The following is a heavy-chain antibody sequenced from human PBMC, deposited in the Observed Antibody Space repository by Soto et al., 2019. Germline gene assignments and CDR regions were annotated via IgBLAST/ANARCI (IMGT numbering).Heavy chain of an antibody. D-gene: IGHD3-10*01. CDR1: GFMFSSYW. CDR2: INSDGSST. V-gene: IGHV3-74*01. CDR3: ARDLMEGHPSGSS. Sequence: EVQLVESGGGLVQPGGSLRLSCAASGFMFSSYWMHWVRQAPGKGLAWVSRINSDGSSTDYADSVKGRFTISRDNAKNTLYLKMNSLRAEAAALYCCARDLMEGHPSGSSWGQGTLVTVSS. J-gene: IGHJ4*02.